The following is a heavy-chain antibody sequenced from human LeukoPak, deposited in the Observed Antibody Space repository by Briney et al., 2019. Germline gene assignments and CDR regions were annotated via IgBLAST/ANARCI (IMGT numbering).Heavy chain of an antibody. CDR1: GYTFTSLY. CDR2: INPSGGST. D-gene: IGHD2-2*01. Sequence: ASVKVSCKASGYTFTSLYMHWVRQAPGQGLEWMGIINPSGGSTSYAQKFQGRVTMTRDTSTSTVYMELSSLRSEGTAVYYCARDISLFSTSNYGMDVWGQGTTVTVSS. V-gene: IGHV1-46*01. CDR3: ARDISLFSTSNYGMDV. J-gene: IGHJ6*02.